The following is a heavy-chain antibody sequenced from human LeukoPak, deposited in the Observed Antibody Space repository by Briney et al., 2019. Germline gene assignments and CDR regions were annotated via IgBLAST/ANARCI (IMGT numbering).Heavy chain of an antibody. CDR1: GFTFSSYA. J-gene: IGHJ4*02. CDR3: ARDRYSGYDYSDY. CDR2: ISGSGGST. V-gene: IGHV3-23*01. Sequence: PGGSLRLSCAASGFTFSSYAVSWVRQAPGKGLEWVSAISGSGGSTYYADSVKGRFTISRDNSKNTLYLQMNSLRAEDTALYYCARDRYSGYDYSDYWGQGTLVTVSS. D-gene: IGHD5-12*01.